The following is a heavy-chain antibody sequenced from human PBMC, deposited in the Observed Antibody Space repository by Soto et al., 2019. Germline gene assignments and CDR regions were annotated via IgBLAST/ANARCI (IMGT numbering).Heavy chain of an antibody. CDR3: ARAGDHTIEYYDFWSGSERTLNY. D-gene: IGHD3-3*01. Sequence: GASVKVSCKASGYTFTSYDINWVRQATGQGLEWMGWMNPNSGNTGYAQKFQGRVTMTRNTSISTAYMELSSLRSEDTAVYYCARAGDHTIEYYDFWSGSERTLNYWGQGTLVTVSS. CDR2: MNPNSGNT. CDR1: GYTFTSYD. V-gene: IGHV1-8*01. J-gene: IGHJ4*02.